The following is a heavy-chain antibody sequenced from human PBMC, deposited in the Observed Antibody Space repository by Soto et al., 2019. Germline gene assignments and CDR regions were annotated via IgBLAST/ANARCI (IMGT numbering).Heavy chain of an antibody. Sequence: QVQLVQSGAEVKKPGSSVKVSCKASGGTFSSYAISWVRQAPGQGLEWMGGIIPIFGTANYAQKFQGRVTITADESTSTADMELSSLRSEDTAVYYCASDTYCSGGSCYSAAGYYYGMDVWGQGTTVTVSS. D-gene: IGHD2-15*01. V-gene: IGHV1-69*01. CDR3: ASDTYCSGGSCYSAAGYYYGMDV. CDR2: IIPIFGTA. CDR1: GGTFSSYA. J-gene: IGHJ6*02.